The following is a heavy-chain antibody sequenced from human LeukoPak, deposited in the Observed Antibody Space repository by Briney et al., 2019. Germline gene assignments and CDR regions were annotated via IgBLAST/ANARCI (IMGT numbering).Heavy chain of an antibody. V-gene: IGHV3-11*01. CDR2: ISDSGNNI. Sequence: AGGSLRLFCAASGFTFSNYYMTWIRQAAGKGLKKISFISDSGNNIYYADYVEGRFTISRDNAKNSLYLQMHSLRAEDTAMYYCARSTLPGRSGRTEFFQHWGQGTLVTVSS. CDR3: ARSTLPGRSGRTEFFQH. CDR1: GFTFSNYY. D-gene: IGHD6-19*01. J-gene: IGHJ1*01.